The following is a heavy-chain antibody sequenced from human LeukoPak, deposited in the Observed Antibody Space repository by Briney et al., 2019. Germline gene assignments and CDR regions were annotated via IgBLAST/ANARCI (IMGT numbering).Heavy chain of an antibody. CDR1: GGSFSGYY. CDR2: INHSGST. Sequence: SETLSLTCAVYGGSFSGYYWSWIRQPPGKGLEWIGEINHSGSTNYNPSLKSRVTISVDTSKNQFSLKLSSVTAADTAVYYCARDHRSSWYHYYYMDVWGKGTTVTVSS. D-gene: IGHD6-13*01. J-gene: IGHJ6*03. CDR3: ARDHRSSWYHYYYMDV. V-gene: IGHV4-34*01.